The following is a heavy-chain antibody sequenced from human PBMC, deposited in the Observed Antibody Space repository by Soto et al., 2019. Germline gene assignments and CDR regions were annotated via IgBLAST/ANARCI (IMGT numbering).Heavy chain of an antibody. J-gene: IGHJ6*02. CDR1: GYTFTSYG. V-gene: IGHV1-18*01. Sequence: ASVKVSCKASGYTFTSYGISWVRQAPGQGLEWMGWISAYNGNTNYAQKLQGRVTMTTDTSTSTAYMELRSLRPDDTAVYYCARVYPGIAAAPSDYYYGMDVWGQGTTVTVSS. CDR2: ISAYNGNT. D-gene: IGHD6-13*01. CDR3: ARVYPGIAAAPSDYYYGMDV.